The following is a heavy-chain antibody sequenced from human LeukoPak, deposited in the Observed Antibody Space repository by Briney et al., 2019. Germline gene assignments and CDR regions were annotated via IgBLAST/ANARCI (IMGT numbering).Heavy chain of an antibody. CDR3: ARDAVDTANAV. CDR1: GFPFTTYW. Sequence: GGALELSCAASGFPFTTYWMHWGRQAPGKGVVWVSHINSDGSITSYADSVKGRFTISRDNAKNTLYLQMNSLRAEDTAVYYCARDAVDTANAVWGQGTTVTVSS. J-gene: IGHJ6*02. CDR2: INSDGSIT. D-gene: IGHD5-18*01. V-gene: IGHV3-74*01.